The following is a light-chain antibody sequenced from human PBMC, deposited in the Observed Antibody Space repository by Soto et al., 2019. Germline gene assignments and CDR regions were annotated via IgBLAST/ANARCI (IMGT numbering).Light chain of an antibody. Sequence: QAVVTQPPSVSGAPGQTVTISCTGSSSNIGAGYEVHWYHQIPGTAPKLLVSANKNRPSGVPDRLSASKSGTSASQAITGLQAEDEAHYYCQSYDRRLTAYVFGTGTKLTVL. J-gene: IGLJ1*01. CDR3: QSYDRRLTAYV. V-gene: IGLV1-40*01. CDR1: SSNIGAGYE. CDR2: ANK.